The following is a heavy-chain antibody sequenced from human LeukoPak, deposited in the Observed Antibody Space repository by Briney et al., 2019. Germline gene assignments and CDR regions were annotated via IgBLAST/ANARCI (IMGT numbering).Heavy chain of an antibody. J-gene: IGHJ3*01. CDR3: ARDRGRPDAFDV. D-gene: IGHD2-15*01. CDR2: IYYSGST. Sequence: SETLSLTCTVSGGSISSSSYYWGWIRQPPGTGLEWIGSIYYSGSTYYNPSLKSRVTISVDTSKNQFSLKLSSVTAADTAVYYCARDRGRPDAFDVWGQGTMVTVSS. CDR1: GGSISSSSYY. V-gene: IGHV4-39*07.